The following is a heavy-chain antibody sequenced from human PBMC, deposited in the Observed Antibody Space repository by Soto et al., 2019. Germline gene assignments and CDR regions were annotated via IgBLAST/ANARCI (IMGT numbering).Heavy chain of an antibody. CDR2: VSYGGDRT. Sequence: QEQLVESGGGVVQPGRSLRLSCVVSGFTFRSYAFHWVRQAPGKGLEWVAFVSYGGDRTYYADSVKGRFTISRDNSKNTLYLQMNSLRTEDTAIYYCARDPGGDYFYYFMGVW. J-gene: IGHJ6*01. CDR3: ARDPGGDYFYYFMGV. V-gene: IGHV3-30-3*01. CDR1: GFTFRSYA.